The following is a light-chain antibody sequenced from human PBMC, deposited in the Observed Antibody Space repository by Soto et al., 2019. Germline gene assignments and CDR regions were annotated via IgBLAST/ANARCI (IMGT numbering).Light chain of an antibody. J-gene: IGKJ1*01. Sequence: AIQMTQSPSSLSASVGDRVTITCRASQGIRNRLGWYQQKPGKAPKLLIYGASGLQSGVPSRFSGGGSGTDFTLTISCLQPEDFATYYCLQDDSFPWTFGQGTKVEIK. V-gene: IGKV1-6*01. CDR2: GAS. CDR3: LQDDSFPWT. CDR1: QGIRNR.